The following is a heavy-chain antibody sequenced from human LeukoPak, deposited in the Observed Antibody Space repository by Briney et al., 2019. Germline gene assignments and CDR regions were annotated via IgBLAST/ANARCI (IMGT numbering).Heavy chain of an antibody. V-gene: IGHV3-30*02. Sequence: GGSLRLXCAASGFTFSSYGMHWVRRAPGKGLEWVAFIRYDGSNKYYADSVKGRFTISRDNSKNTLYLQMNSLRAEDTAVYYCASDGEYCSSTSCYGEWGQGTLVTVSS. CDR2: IRYDGSNK. CDR3: ASDGEYCSSTSCYGE. J-gene: IGHJ4*02. CDR1: GFTFSSYG. D-gene: IGHD2-2*01.